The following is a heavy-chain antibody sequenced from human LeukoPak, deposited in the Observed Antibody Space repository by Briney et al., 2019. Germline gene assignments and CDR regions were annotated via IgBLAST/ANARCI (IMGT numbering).Heavy chain of an antibody. D-gene: IGHD2-21*02. Sequence: GGSLRLSCAASGFTFSNYNMIWVRQAPGRGLEWVSYINTSGDNINYADSVKGRTTTSRDNAKNSLYLHMNSLRAEDTAVYYCARDHPDCGSDCYPDYWGQGTLVTVSS. CDR2: INTSGDNI. V-gene: IGHV3-48*01. CDR3: ARDHPDCGSDCYPDY. CDR1: GFTFSNYN. J-gene: IGHJ4*02.